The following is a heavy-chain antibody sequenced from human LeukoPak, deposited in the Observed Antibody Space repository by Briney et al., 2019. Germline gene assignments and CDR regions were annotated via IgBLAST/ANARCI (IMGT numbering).Heavy chain of an antibody. J-gene: IGHJ4*02. V-gene: IGHV1-2*02. Sequence: ASVKVSCKASGYTFTACYMHWVRQAPGQGLEWMGWINPNSGGTNSSQKFQDRVTLTRDTSISTAYMELGSLRSDDTAIYYCARAYGSGSSYHPDYWGQGTLVTVSS. CDR3: ARAYGSGSSYHPDY. D-gene: IGHD3-10*01. CDR1: GYTFTACY. CDR2: INPNSGGT.